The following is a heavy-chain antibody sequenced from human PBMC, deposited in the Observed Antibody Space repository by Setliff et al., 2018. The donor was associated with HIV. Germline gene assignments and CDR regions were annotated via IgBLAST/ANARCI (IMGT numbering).Heavy chain of an antibody. V-gene: IGHV4-38-2*01. CDR2: IYYSGST. D-gene: IGHD3-10*01. J-gene: IGHJ4*02. Sequence: SETLSLTCAVSGYSISSGYYWGWIRQPPGKGLEWIGSIYYSGSTYYNPSVKSRVTISVDMSKNHFSLNLSSVTAADTAVYYCARQYYGSGSYYIPPFDYWGQGTLVTVSS. CDR3: ARQYYGSGSYYIPPFDY. CDR1: GYSISSGYY.